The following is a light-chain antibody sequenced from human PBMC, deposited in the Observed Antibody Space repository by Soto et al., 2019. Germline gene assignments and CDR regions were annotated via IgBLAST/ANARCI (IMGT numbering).Light chain of an antibody. Sequence: DIQMTQSPSTLSASVGDRVTITCLASQSISTWLAWYQQKSGRAPKLLIYDSSSLESGVPSRFSGSGSGTEFSLTIGSLQPDDFATYFCQQYDSFSITFGQGTRLEI. CDR2: DSS. CDR1: QSISTW. J-gene: IGKJ5*01. V-gene: IGKV1-5*01. CDR3: QQYDSFSIT.